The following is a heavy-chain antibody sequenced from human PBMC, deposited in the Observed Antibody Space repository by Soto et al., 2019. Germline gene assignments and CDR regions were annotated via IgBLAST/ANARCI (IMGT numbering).Heavy chain of an antibody. CDR1: GHTFTSYD. J-gene: IGHJ5*02. D-gene: IGHD6-13*01. CDR3: ARKGGSRRANWFDP. CDR2: MNPNGGNT. Sequence: ASVKVSCKASGHTFTSYDINWVRQATGQGLEWMGWMNPNGGNTGYAQKFQGRVTMTRNTSISTAYMELSSLRSEDTAVYYCARKGGSRRANWFDPWGQGTLVTVSS. V-gene: IGHV1-8*01.